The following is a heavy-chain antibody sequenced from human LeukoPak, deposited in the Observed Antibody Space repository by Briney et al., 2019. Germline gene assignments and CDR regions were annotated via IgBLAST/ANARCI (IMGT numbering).Heavy chain of an antibody. J-gene: IGHJ4*02. CDR2: ISYDGSNK. CDR3: AKVLNGIYYDSSGTLDY. D-gene: IGHD3-22*01. V-gene: IGHV3-30*18. CDR1: GFTFSSYG. Sequence: GSLRLSCVTSGFTFSSYGMHWVRQAPGKGLEWVAVISYDGSNKYYADTVKGRFAISRDNSKNTLYLQMNSLRAEDTAVYYCAKVLNGIYYDSSGTLDYWGQGTLVTVSS.